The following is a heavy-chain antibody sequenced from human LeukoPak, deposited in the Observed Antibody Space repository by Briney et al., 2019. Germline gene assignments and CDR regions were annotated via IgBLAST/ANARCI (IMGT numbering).Heavy chain of an antibody. CDR2: IYYSGST. CDR3: ARDLASAAPRDWFDP. J-gene: IGHJ5*02. V-gene: IGHV4-59*01. CDR1: GGSISSYY. D-gene: IGHD6-25*01. Sequence: PSETLSLTCTVSGGSISSYYWSWIRQPPGKGLEWIGYIYYSGSTNYNPSLKSRVTISVDTSKNQFSLKLSSVTAADTAVYYCARDLASAAPRDWFDPWGQGTLVTVSS.